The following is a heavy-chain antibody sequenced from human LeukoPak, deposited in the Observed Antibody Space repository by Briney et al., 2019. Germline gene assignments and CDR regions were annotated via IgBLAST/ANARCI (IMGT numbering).Heavy chain of an antibody. D-gene: IGHD2-21*01. CDR3: AKDFRIGYSAHFDY. Sequence: GGSLRLSCVGSGFTLRSHAMSWVRQAPEKGPEFVSGIYENGGTTYYADSVKGRFSISRDNSKNTLYLQMDSLRGEDTAVYYCAKDFRIGYSAHFDYWGQGALVTVSS. CDR1: GFTLRSHA. V-gene: IGHV3-23*01. J-gene: IGHJ4*02. CDR2: IYENGGTT.